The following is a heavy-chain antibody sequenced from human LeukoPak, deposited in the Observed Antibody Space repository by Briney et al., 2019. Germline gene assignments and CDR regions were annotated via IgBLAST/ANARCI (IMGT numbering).Heavy chain of an antibody. J-gene: IGHJ6*04. Sequence: GGSLRLSCAASGFTFSSYEMNWVRQAPGKGLEWVSYISSSGSTIYYADSVKGRFTISRDNAENSLYLQMNSLRAEDTAVYYCAELGITMIGGVWGKGTTVSISS. D-gene: IGHD3-10*02. CDR1: GFTFSSYE. CDR2: ISSSGSTI. CDR3: AELGITMIGGV. V-gene: IGHV3-48*03.